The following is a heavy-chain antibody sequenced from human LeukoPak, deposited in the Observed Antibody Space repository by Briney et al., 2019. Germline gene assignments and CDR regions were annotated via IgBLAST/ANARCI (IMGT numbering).Heavy chain of an antibody. CDR2: IKEDGSEK. D-gene: IGHD3-10*01. CDR3: AKVYGSGRYY. V-gene: IGHV3-7*03. CDR1: GFSFSRYW. J-gene: IGHJ4*02. Sequence: GGSLRLSCVASGFSFSRYWMSWVRQAPGKGLEWVANIKEDGSEKYYVDSVKGRFTISRDNAKNSVYLQMNSLRAEDTAVYYCAKVYGSGRYYWGQGTLVTVSS.